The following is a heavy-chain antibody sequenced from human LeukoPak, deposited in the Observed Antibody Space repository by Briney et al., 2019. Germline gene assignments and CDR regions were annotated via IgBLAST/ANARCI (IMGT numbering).Heavy chain of an antibody. Sequence: ASVKVSCKTSGYIFTTYSIHWVRQAPGQGLEWMGVINPRGDATIYAQKFEGRVTMTSDTSTTTVYMELSSLTSEDTGLYYCARKWSSRDWFDPWGRGTLVTVSS. CDR2: INPRGDAT. CDR3: ARKWSSRDWFDP. V-gene: IGHV1-46*01. CDR1: GYIFTTYS. J-gene: IGHJ5*02. D-gene: IGHD2-8*01.